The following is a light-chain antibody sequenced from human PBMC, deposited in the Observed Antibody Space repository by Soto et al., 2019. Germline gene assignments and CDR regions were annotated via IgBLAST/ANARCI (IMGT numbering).Light chain of an antibody. CDR1: NSDVGGYNY. V-gene: IGLV2-14*01. J-gene: IGLJ1*01. CDR3: SSYTSGSTYI. CDR2: EVS. Sequence: QSVLTQPASVSGSPGQSITISCTGTNSDVGGYNYVSWYQQHPGKAPKLMIYEVSNRPSGVSNRFSGSKSGNTASLTISGLQAEDEADYYCSSYTSGSTYIFGTGTKLTVL.